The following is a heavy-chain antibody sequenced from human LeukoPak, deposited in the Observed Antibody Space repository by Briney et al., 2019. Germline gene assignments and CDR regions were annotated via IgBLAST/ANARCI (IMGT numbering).Heavy chain of an antibody. CDR2: IYHSGST. D-gene: IGHD5-18*01. CDR3: ARASGTAMPESDFDY. CDR1: GYSISSGYY. V-gene: IGHV4-38-2*02. J-gene: IGHJ4*02. Sequence: SETLSLTCTVTGYSISSGYYWGWIRQPPGKGLEWIGSIYHSGSTYYNPSLKSRVTISVDTSKNQFSLKLSSVTAADTAVYYCARASGTAMPESDFDYWGQGTLVTVSS.